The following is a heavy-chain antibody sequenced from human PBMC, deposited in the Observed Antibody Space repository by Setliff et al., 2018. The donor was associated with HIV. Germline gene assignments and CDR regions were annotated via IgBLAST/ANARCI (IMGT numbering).Heavy chain of an antibody. CDR1: GYSFTNYW. V-gene: IGHV5-51*01. J-gene: IGHJ4*02. D-gene: IGHD7-27*01. CDR3: AKRRRAPGTGDLEAY. Sequence: GESLKISCQASGYSFTNYWIGWVRQMPGRGLEWMGVIYPGDSDTRYGPSFEGHVTISADRSITTAYLQWNSLKASDTAIYYCAKRRRAPGTGDLEAYWGQGTLVTVSS. CDR2: IYPGDSDT.